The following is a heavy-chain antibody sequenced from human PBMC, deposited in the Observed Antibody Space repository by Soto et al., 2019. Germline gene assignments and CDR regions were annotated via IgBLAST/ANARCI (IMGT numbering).Heavy chain of an antibody. CDR2: IYYSGST. Sequence: SETLSLTCTVSGDSIRSYYWTWIRQPPGKGLEWIGYIYYSGSTNYNPSLKSRVTISVDTSKNQFSLKLRSVTAADTAVYYCARGYGDYSWDYWGQGTLVTVSS. D-gene: IGHD4-17*01. J-gene: IGHJ4*02. CDR1: GDSIRSYY. CDR3: ARGYGDYSWDY. V-gene: IGHV4-59*01.